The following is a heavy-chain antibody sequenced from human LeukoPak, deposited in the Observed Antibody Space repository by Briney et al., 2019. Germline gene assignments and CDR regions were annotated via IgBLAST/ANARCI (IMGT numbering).Heavy chain of an antibody. CDR1: GYTFTSYG. Sequence: ASVKVSCKASGYTFTSYGISWVRQAPGQGLEWMGWISAYNGNTNYAQKLQGRVTMTTDTSTSTAYMELRSLRSDDTAVYYCARERGAYYGSGSPIYGPTRVGFGPWGQGTLVTVSS. D-gene: IGHD3-10*01. J-gene: IGHJ5*02. CDR3: ARERGAYYGSGSPIYGPTRVGFGP. CDR2: ISAYNGNT. V-gene: IGHV1-18*01.